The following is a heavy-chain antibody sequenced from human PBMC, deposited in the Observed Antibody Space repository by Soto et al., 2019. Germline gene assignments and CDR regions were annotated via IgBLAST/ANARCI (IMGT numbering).Heavy chain of an antibody. V-gene: IGHV4-30-4*01. CDR1: GGSISSGDYY. Sequence: QVQLQESGPGLVKPSQPLSLTCTVSGGSISSGDYYWSWIRQPPGKGLEWIGYIYYSGSTYYNPSLTSRVTISVDTSKNQFSLKLSSVTAADTAVYYCAREPPDGSSSWYEDAFDIWGQGTMVTVSS. CDR2: IYYSGST. CDR3: AREPPDGSSSWYEDAFDI. D-gene: IGHD6-13*01. J-gene: IGHJ3*02.